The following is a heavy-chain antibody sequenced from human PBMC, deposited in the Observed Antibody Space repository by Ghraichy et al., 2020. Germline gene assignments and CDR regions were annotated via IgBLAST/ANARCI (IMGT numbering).Heavy chain of an antibody. V-gene: IGHV4-34*01. CDR3: ARHPPYYYVKFDY. CDR1: GGSFSGYY. J-gene: IGHJ4*02. D-gene: IGHD3-10*02. Sequence: SETLSLTCAVYGGSFSGYYWSWIRQPPGKGLEWIGEINHSGSTNYNPSLKSRVTISVDTSKNQFSLKLSSVTAADTAVYYCARHPPYYYVKFDYWGQGTLVTVSS. CDR2: INHSGST.